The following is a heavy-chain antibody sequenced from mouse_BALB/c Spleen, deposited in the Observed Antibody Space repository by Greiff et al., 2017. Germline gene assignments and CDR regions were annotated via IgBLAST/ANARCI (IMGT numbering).Heavy chain of an antibody. D-gene: IGHD2-4*01. CDR2: ISNGGGST. CDR1: GFTFSSYT. V-gene: IGHV5-12-2*01. CDR3: ASYDYDGPAY. J-gene: IGHJ3*01. Sequence: EVKLVESGGGLVQPGGSLKLSCAASGFTFSSYTMSWVRQTPEKRLEWVAYISNGGGSTYYPDTVKGRFTISRDNAKNTLYLQMSSLKSEDTAMYYCASYDYDGPAYWGQGTLVTVSA.